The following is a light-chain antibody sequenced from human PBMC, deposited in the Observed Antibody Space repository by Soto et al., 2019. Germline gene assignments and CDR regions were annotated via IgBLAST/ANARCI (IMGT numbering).Light chain of an antibody. CDR1: QDIGNF. J-gene: IGKJ2*01. Sequence: ILMTQSPSSLSAFVGDRVTITCRASQDIGNFLAWYQQKPGKVPKLLIYAASTLQSGVPSRFSGSGSGTDFTLTISSLQPEDVATYYCLQINSYPYTFGQGTKLEIK. CDR3: LQINSYPYT. CDR2: AAS. V-gene: IGKV1-27*01.